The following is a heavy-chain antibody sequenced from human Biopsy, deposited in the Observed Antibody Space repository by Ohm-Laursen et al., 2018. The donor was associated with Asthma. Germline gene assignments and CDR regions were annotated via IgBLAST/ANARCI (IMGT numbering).Heavy chain of an antibody. J-gene: IGHJ4*02. CDR2: ISYDGSSI. V-gene: IGHV3-30-3*01. CDR3: AREGVAGTHIED. CDR1: RFTYE. Sequence: SLRLSCAASRFTYEMHWVRQAPGKGLEWVAVISYDGSSIYYADSVKGRFTISRDNSKNTLSLQMNSLTAEDTAVYYCAREGVAGTHIEDWGQGALVIVSS. D-gene: IGHD6-19*01.